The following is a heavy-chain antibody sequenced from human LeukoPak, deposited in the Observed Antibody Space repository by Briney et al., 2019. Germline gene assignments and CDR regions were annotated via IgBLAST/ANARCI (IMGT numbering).Heavy chain of an antibody. CDR3: ARDFSKGQWLWIGSDY. CDR2: VAYDGTNK. D-gene: IGHD6-19*01. CDR1: GFTFSNYG. J-gene: IGHJ4*02. V-gene: IGHV3-30*19. Sequence: GGSLRLSCAASGFTFSNYGMHWVRQAPGKGLGWVAVVAYDGTNKHYADSVKGRFTISRDNSKNTLYMKMSSLRDEDTAVYYCARDFSKGQWLWIGSDYWGQGTLVTVSS.